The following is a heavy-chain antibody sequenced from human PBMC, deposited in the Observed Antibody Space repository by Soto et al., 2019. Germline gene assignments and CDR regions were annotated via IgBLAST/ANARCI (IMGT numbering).Heavy chain of an antibody. D-gene: IGHD3-22*01. Sequence: PSETLSLTCTVSGDSIRSGSAYWSWVRHHPGKGLEWIGFIDYSGATHYNPSLKSRVTMSVDTSKNQFSLKVRSVTAADTAIYYCARDTDGNPFFYEYFDFWGQGTRVTVSS. CDR2: IDYSGAT. CDR1: GDSIRSGSAY. V-gene: IGHV4-31*03. J-gene: IGHJ4*02. CDR3: ARDTDGNPFFYEYFDF.